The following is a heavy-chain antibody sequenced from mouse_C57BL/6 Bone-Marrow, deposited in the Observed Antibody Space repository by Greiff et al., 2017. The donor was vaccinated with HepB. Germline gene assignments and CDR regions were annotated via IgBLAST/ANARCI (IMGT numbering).Heavy chain of an antibody. CDR3: ARPIYYGNWGYFDV. CDR2: INPNNGGT. CDR1: GYTFTDYN. V-gene: IGHV1-18*01. Sequence: VQLQQSGPELVKPGASVKIPCKASGYTFTDYNMDWVKQSHGKSLEWIGDINPNNGGTIYNQKFKGKATLTVDKSSSTAYMELRSLTSEDTAVYYCARPIYYGNWGYFDVWGTGTTVTVSS. J-gene: IGHJ1*03. D-gene: IGHD2-1*01.